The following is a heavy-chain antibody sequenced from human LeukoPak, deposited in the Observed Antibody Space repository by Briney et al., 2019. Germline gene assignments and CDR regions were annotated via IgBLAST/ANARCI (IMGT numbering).Heavy chain of an antibody. V-gene: IGHV1-46*01. CDR2: INPSGGST. CDR1: GYTFTSYY. D-gene: IGHD3-10*01. J-gene: IGHJ5*02. Sequence: GASVKVSCKASGYTFTSYYMHWVRQAPGQGLEWMGIINPSGGSTSYAQKFQGRVTMTRDTSTSTVYMELSSLRSEDTAVYYCARNIDRYGSGIRFTLVFTPDNWFDPWGQGTLVTVSS. CDR3: ARNIDRYGSGIRFTLVFTPDNWFDP.